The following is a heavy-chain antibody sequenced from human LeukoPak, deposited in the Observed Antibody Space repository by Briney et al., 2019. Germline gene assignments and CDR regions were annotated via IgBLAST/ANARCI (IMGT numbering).Heavy chain of an antibody. J-gene: IGHJ4*02. D-gene: IGHD5-18*01. CDR1: GGSISSGGYS. CDR2: IYHSGST. V-gene: IGHV4-30-2*01. CDR3: ARDNYSYGLDY. Sequence: SETLSLTCAVSGGSISSGGYSWSWIRQPPGKGLEWIGYIYHSGSTYYNPSPKSRVTTSVDRSKNQFSLKLSSVTAADTAVYYCARDNYSYGLDYWGQGTLVTVSS.